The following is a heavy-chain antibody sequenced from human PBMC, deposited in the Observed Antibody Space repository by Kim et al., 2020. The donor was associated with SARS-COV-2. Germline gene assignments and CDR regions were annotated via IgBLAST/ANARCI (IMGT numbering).Heavy chain of an antibody. Sequence: ASVKVSCKASGYTFTSYDINWVRQATGQGLEWMGWMNPNSGNTGYAQKFQGRVTMTRNTSISTAYMELSSLRSEDTAVYYCARGVPQSDYYYGMDVWVQGTTVTVSS. V-gene: IGHV1-8*01. CDR3: ARGVPQSDYYYGMDV. D-gene: IGHD3-3*01. CDR2: MNPNSGNT. J-gene: IGHJ6*02. CDR1: GYTFTSYD.